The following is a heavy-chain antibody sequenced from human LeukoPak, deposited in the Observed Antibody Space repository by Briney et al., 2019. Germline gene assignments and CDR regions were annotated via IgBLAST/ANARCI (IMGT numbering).Heavy chain of an antibody. CDR3: ARWYCSSTSCQFDY. J-gene: IGHJ4*02. CDR2: MNPNSGNT. D-gene: IGHD2-2*01. V-gene: IGHV1-8*03. CDR1: GYTFTTYD. Sequence: GASVKVSCKASGYTFTTYDINWVRQATGQGLEWMGWMNPNSGNTGYAQKLQGRVTITRNTSLSTAYMELSSLRSEDTAVYYCARWYCSSTSCQFDYWGQGTLVTVSS.